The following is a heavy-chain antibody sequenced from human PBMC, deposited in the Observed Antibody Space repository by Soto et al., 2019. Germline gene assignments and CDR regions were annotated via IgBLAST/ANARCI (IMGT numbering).Heavy chain of an antibody. V-gene: IGHV3-30*18. CDR2: ISSDGETK. D-gene: IGHD6-19*01. Sequence: GGSLRLSCVASGFTFSTYGIHWVRQAPGKGLEWVGVISSDGETKYYADSVKGRFTISRDNSKNTMYLQMASLRPEDTAVYYCAKEVEVAGDLDYWGHGTLVTVSS. J-gene: IGHJ4*01. CDR1: GFTFSTYG. CDR3: AKEVEVAGDLDY.